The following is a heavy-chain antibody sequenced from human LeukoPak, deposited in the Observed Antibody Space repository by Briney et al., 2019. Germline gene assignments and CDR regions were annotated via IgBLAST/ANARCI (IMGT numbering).Heavy chain of an antibody. V-gene: IGHV1-18*01. J-gene: IGHJ4*02. CDR3: ARRSTPYYDFWSGYGPTKYYFDY. CDR1: GYTFTSYG. CDR2: ISAYNGNT. D-gene: IGHD3-3*01. Sequence: ASVKVSCKASGYTFTSYGISWVRQAPGQGLEWMGWISAYNGNTNYARKLQGRVTMTTDTSTSTAYMELRSLRSDDTAVYYCARRSTPYYDFWSGYGPTKYYFDYWGQGTLVTVSS.